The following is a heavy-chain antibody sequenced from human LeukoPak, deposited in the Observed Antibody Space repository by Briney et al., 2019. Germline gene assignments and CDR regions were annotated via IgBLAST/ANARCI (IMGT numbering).Heavy chain of an antibody. CDR3: ARAGATFDD. CDR1: GGSITSYY. V-gene: IGHV4-59*01. CDR2: VSDGGST. Sequence: PSETLSLTCSVSGGSITSYYWSWIRQSPGKGLEWIGHVSDGGSTNYSPSLKGRVSISVDTSKNQFSLNLRSVTAADTAVYFCARAGATFDDWGQGTLVTVSS. J-gene: IGHJ4*02.